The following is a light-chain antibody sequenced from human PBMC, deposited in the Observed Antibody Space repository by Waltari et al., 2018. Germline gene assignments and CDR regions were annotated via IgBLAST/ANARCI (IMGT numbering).Light chain of an antibody. CDR2: EVT. CDR1: SSDVGAYNY. J-gene: IGLJ1*01. Sequence: QSALTQPPSASGSPGQSVTISCTGTSSDVGAYNYVSWYQQYPGKAPKLIIYEVTNRPSWVPDRFSGSKSGNTASLTVSGLQADDEADYYCCSHGGSNNFYIFGTGTTVTVL. CDR3: CSHGGSNNFYI. V-gene: IGLV2-8*01.